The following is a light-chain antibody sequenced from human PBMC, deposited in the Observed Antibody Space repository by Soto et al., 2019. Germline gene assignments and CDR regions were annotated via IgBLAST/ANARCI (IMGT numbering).Light chain of an antibody. CDR2: LGS. J-gene: IGKJ4*01. CDR1: QSLLHSNGYNY. CDR3: MQALETPT. Sequence: DIVMTQSPLSLPVTPGAPASISCRSSQSLLHSNGYNYLDWYLQKPGQSPQTLIYLGSTRASGVPDRFSGSGSGTDFTLKISRVEAEDVGVYYCMQALETPTFGGGTKVEIK. V-gene: IGKV2-28*01.